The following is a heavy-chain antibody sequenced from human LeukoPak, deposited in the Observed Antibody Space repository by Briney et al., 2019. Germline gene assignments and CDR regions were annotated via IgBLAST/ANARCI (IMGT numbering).Heavy chain of an antibody. D-gene: IGHD1-26*01. Sequence: GGSLRLSCAASGFTFSSYAMHWVRQAPGKGLEYVSAISSNGGSTYYANSVKGRFTISRDNSKNTLYLQMGSLRAEDMAVYYCARAHSIVGANDYWGQGTPVTVSS. CDR2: ISSNGGST. CDR1: GFTFSSYA. V-gene: IGHV3-64*01. J-gene: IGHJ4*02. CDR3: ARAHSIVGANDY.